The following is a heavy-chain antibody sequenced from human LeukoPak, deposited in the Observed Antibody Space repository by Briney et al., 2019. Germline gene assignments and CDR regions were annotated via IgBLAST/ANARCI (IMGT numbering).Heavy chain of an antibody. CDR3: ARGGADYYDSSGYYWGMGDAFGI. CDR2: INCNSGGT. J-gene: IGHJ3*02. D-gene: IGHD3-22*01. CDR1: GYTFTGYY. Sequence: GASVKVSCKASGYTFTGYYMHWVRQAPGQGLEWMGWINCNSGGTNYAQKLQGRVTMTRDTSISTAYMELSRLRSDDTAVYYCARGGADYYDSSGYYWGMGDAFGIWGQGTMVTVSS. V-gene: IGHV1-2*02.